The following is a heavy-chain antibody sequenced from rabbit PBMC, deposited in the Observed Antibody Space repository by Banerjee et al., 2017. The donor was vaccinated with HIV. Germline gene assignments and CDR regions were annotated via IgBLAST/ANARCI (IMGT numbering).Heavy chain of an antibody. V-gene: IGHV1S40*01. Sequence: QSLEESGGDLVKPGASLTLTCTASGIDFSNYYYMCWVRQAPGKGLEWIACIGAGSSGNTVYASWAKGRFTISKTSSTTVTLQMTSMTAAYTATYFCARDLTGVTGWTFNLWGPGTLVTV. CDR3: ARDLTGVTGWTFNL. CDR2: IGAGSSGNT. D-gene: IGHD7-1*01. J-gene: IGHJ4*01. CDR1: GIDFSNYYY.